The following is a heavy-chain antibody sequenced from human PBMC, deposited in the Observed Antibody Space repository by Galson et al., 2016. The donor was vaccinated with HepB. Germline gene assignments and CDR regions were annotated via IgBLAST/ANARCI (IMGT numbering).Heavy chain of an antibody. Sequence: ETLSLTCAVYSGSFSGYYWSWIRQPPGKGLEWIGEINHSGSTNYNPSLKSRVTIPVDTSKHQFSLKLSSVTAADTAVYYCARRFSNYVGETWYHHHYYYYMDVWGKGTTVTVSS. CDR3: ARRFSNYVGETWYHHHYYYYMDV. D-gene: IGHD4-11*01. CDR1: SGSFSGYY. V-gene: IGHV4-34*01. CDR2: INHSGST. J-gene: IGHJ6*03.